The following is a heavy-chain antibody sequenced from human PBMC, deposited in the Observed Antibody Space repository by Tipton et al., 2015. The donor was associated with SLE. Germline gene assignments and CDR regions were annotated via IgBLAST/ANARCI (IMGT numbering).Heavy chain of an antibody. CDR3: ARAAGSSSWTYGMDV. Sequence: TLSLTCAVYGGSFSGYYWSWIRQPPGKGLEWIGEINDSGSTNYNPSLKSRVTISVDTSKNQFSLKLSSVTAADTAVYYCARAAGSSSWTYGMDVWGQGTTVTVSS. CDR1: GGSFSGYY. D-gene: IGHD6-13*01. CDR2: INDSGST. V-gene: IGHV4-34*01. J-gene: IGHJ6*02.